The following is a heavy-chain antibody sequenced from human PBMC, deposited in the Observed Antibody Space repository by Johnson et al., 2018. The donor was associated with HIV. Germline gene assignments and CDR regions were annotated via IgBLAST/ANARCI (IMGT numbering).Heavy chain of an antibody. CDR1: GFTFSHAW. J-gene: IGHJ3*02. V-gene: IGHV3-15*01. Sequence: VQLVESGGGLVKPGGSLRLSCGVSGFTFSHAWMNWVRQAPGKGLEWVGRIKSKIDGGTTDYAAPVKGRFTISRDDSKSTLYLQMNSLKTEDTAVYYCSTSEPYIGEVIGEDHDAFDMWGKGTMVTVS. CDR3: STSEPYIGEVIGEDHDAFDM. D-gene: IGHD2-21*01. CDR2: IKSKIDGGTT.